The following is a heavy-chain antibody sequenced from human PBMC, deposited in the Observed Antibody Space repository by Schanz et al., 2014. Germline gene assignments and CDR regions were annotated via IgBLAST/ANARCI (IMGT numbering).Heavy chain of an antibody. CDR3: ARVPPPFWYFDL. Sequence: QVQLQQWGAGLLKPSETLSLSCTVHGGYFSGYYWSWIRQTPGRGLEWIGEINFTGTINDNPSFKSRISMSGDTSKNQFSRRMSHVTAADTAVYYCARVPPPFWYFDLWGRGALVTVSS. CDR1: GGYFSGYY. V-gene: IGHV4-34*01. J-gene: IGHJ2*01. CDR2: INFTGTI.